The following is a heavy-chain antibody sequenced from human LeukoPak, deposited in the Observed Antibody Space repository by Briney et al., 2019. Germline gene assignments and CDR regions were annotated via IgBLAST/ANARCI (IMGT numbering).Heavy chain of an antibody. CDR3: ARALSNPPYYYYYMDV. CDR2: IIPIFGTA. Sequence: ASVKVSCKDSGGTFISYAISWGRQAPGQGGEWRGGIIPIFGTANYAQKFQGRVPITTDESTSTAYMQLSSLRSEYTAVYYCARALSNPPYYYYYMDVWGKGTTVTVSS. D-gene: IGHD4-11*01. CDR1: GGTFISYA. J-gene: IGHJ6*03. V-gene: IGHV1-69*05.